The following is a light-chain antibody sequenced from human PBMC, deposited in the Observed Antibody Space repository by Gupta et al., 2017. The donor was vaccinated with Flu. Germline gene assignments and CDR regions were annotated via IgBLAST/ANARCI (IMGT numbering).Light chain of an antibody. CDR3: QVWDSSSDQPV. V-gene: IGLV3-21*02. CDR2: DDS. CDR1: NIGSKS. Sequence: SYVLTQPPSVSVAPGQTARITCGGTNIGSKSVHWYQQKQGQAPVLVVYDDSDRPSGIPERFAGSNAGNTATPTISRVEAGDEADYDCQVWDSSSDQPVFGGGTKLT. J-gene: IGLJ3*02.